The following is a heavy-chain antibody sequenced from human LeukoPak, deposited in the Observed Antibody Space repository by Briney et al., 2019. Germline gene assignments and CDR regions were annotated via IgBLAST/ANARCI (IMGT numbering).Heavy chain of an antibody. J-gene: IGHJ4*02. CDR2: ISGSNGNT. CDR3: ARDNDSRDPPHFDY. Sequence: GASVKVSCKASNYPFTRYGISWVRQAPGQGLEWMGWISGSNGNTNYAQKFQGRVSMTADASTGTAYLELRSLRSDDTAVYYCARDNDSRDPPHFDYWGQGTLVTVSS. V-gene: IGHV1-18*01. D-gene: IGHD3-16*01. CDR1: NYPFTRYG.